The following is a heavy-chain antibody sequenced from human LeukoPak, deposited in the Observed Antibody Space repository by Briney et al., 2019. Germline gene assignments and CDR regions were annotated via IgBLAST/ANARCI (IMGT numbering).Heavy chain of an antibody. V-gene: IGHV3-74*01. CDR3: ARWRDYDFWSGYYSPDYYYYMDV. CDR2: INSDGSST. CDR1: GFTFSSYW. Sequence: GGSLRLSCAASGFTFSSYWMHWVRQAPGKGLVWVSRINSDGSSTSYADSVKGRFTISRDNAKNTLYLQMNSLRAEDTAVYYCARWRDYDFWSGYYSPDYYYYMDVWGKGTTVTVSS. D-gene: IGHD3-3*01. J-gene: IGHJ6*03.